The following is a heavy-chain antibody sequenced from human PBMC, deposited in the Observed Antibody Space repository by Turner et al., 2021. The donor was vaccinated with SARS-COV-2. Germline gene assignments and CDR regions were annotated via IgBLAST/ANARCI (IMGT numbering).Heavy chain of an antibody. Sequence: QVQLQQWGAGTLKPSETLSLTCAVYGWSFRGYYWSWIRQPPGKGLEWIGEINHSGSTNFNPSLKNRVTISGDTSKNQFSRKLSAVTAADTAVYYCARHHALLWFGDRNWFDPWGQGTLVTVSS. D-gene: IGHD3-10*01. J-gene: IGHJ5*02. CDR1: GWSFRGYY. V-gene: IGHV4-34*01. CDR2: INHSGST. CDR3: ARHHALLWFGDRNWFDP.